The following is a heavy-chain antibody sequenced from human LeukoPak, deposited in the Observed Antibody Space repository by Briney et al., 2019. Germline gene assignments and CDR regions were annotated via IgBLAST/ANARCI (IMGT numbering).Heavy chain of an antibody. Sequence: ASVKVSCKASGYTFTSYGISWVRQAPGQGLEWMGGIIPIFGTANYAQKFQGRVTITADESTSTAYMELSSLRSEDTAVYYCARAWGGYGFRYYYYYYMDVWGKGTTVTVSS. J-gene: IGHJ6*03. CDR3: ARAWGGYGFRYYYYYYMDV. CDR1: GYTFTSYG. CDR2: IIPIFGTA. D-gene: IGHD3-16*01. V-gene: IGHV1-69*13.